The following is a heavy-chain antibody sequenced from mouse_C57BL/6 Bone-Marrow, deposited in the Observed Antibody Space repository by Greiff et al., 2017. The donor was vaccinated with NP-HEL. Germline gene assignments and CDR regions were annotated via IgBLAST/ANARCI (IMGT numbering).Heavy chain of an antibody. CDR2: IYPGSGST. D-gene: IGHD2-4*01. CDR3: ARGDFYYDPFAY. V-gene: IGHV1-55*01. J-gene: IGHJ3*01. CDR1: GYTFTSYW. Sequence: QVQLQQPGAELVKPGASVKMSCKASGYTFTSYWITWVKQRPGQGLEWIGDIYPGSGSTNYNEKFKSKATLTVDTSSSTAYMQLSSLTSEDSAVYYCARGDFYYDPFAYWGQGTLVTVSA.